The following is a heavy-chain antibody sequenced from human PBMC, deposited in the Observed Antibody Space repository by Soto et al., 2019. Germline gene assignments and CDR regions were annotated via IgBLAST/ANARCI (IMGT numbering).Heavy chain of an antibody. D-gene: IGHD2-2*01. CDR3: ATRYCSSTSCYWDRRPNWFDP. J-gene: IGHJ5*02. CDR1: GYTLTELS. V-gene: IGHV1-24*01. Sequence: ASVKVSCKVSGYTLTELSMHWVRQAPGKGLEWMGGFDPEVGETIYAQKFQGRVTMTEDTSTDTAYMELSSLRSEDTAVYYCATRYCSSTSCYWDRRPNWFDPWGQGTLVTVSS. CDR2: FDPEVGET.